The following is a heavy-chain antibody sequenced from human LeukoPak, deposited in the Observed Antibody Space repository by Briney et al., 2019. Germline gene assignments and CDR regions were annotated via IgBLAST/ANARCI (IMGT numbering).Heavy chain of an antibody. Sequence: GRSLRLSCAASGFTFSSYGMRWVRQAPGKGLEWVAVISYDGSSKYYAHSVKGRFTISRDNSKNPSFLQMNSLTAEDTAVYYCATTSKGIAAAGTNWFDPWGQGTLVTVSS. J-gene: IGHJ5*02. CDR3: ATTSKGIAAAGTNWFDP. V-gene: IGHV3-30*03. CDR1: GFTFSSYG. D-gene: IGHD6-13*01. CDR2: ISYDGSSK.